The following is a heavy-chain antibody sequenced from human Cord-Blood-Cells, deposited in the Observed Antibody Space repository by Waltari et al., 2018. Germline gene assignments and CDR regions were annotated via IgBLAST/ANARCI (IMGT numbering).Heavy chain of an antibody. CDR2: IVVGSGNT. V-gene: IGHV1-58*01. J-gene: IGHJ5*02. D-gene: IGHD4-17*01. CDR1: GFTFTSSA. CDR3: ASYGDYVQNWFDP. Sequence: QMQRVQSGPEVKKPGTSVKVSCKASGFTFTSSAVQWVRQARGQRLEWIGWIVVGSGNTNYAQKFQERVTITRDMSTSTAYMELSSLRSEDTAVYYCASYGDYVQNWFDPWGQGTLVTVSS.